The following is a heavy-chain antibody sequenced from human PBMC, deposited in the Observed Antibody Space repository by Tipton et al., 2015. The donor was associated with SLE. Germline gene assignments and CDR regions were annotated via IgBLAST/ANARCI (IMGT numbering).Heavy chain of an antibody. CDR3: AREPDY. J-gene: IGHJ4*02. Sequence: GLVKPSETLALTCSVSGASVNNFYWTWIRQPPGKGLDWTGYICNDGSTAYNPSLKGRATISVDTSENQFSLTLYSVTAADTAVYYCAREPDYWGQGILVAVSS. V-gene: IGHV4-59*02. CDR2: ICNDGST. CDR1: GASVNNFY.